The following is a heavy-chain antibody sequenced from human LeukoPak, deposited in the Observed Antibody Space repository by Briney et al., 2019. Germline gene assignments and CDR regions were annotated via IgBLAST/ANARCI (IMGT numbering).Heavy chain of an antibody. D-gene: IGHD3-10*01. CDR2: ISYDGSNK. CDR1: GXXFSSXA. J-gene: IGHJ4*02. CDR3: ARGRYYGSGYYFDY. V-gene: IGHV3-30-3*01. Sequence: GGSXRXXCAXSGXXFSSXAXXWVRQAPGKGLEWGAVISYDGSNKYYADSVKGRFTISRDNSKNTLYLQMNSLRAEDTAVYYCARGRYYGSGYYFDYWGQGTLVTVSS.